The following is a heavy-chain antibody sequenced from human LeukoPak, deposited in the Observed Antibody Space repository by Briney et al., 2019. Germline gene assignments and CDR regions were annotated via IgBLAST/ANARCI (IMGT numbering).Heavy chain of an antibody. CDR2: IRSKANSYAT. J-gene: IGHJ4*02. CDR3: ARDSWEPLQAFDY. V-gene: IGHV3-73*01. CDR1: GFTFSGSA. D-gene: IGHD1-26*01. Sequence: PGGSLRLSCAASGFTFSGSAMHWVRQASGKGLEWVGRIRSKANSYATAYAASVKGRFTISRDDSKNTAYLQMNSLKTEDTAVYYCARDSWEPLQAFDYWGQGTLVTVSS.